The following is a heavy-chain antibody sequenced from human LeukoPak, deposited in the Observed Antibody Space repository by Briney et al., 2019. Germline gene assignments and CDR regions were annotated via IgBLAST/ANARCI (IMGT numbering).Heavy chain of an antibody. CDR3: AKRIRITMIVVVTDDAFDI. J-gene: IGHJ3*02. CDR1: GFTFSSYA. CDR2: ISGSGGST. D-gene: IGHD3-22*01. Sequence: GGSLRLSCAASGFTFSSYAMSWVRQAPGKGLEWVSAISGSGGSTYYADSVKGRFTIFRDNSKNTLYLQMNSLRAEDTAVYYCAKRIRITMIVVVTDDAFDIWGQGTMVTVSS. V-gene: IGHV3-23*01.